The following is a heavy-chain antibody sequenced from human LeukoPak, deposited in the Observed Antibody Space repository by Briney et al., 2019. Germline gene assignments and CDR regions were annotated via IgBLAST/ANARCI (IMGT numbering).Heavy chain of an antibody. CDR3: AKVNVDYYGSGRPYDAFDI. CDR1: GFTFSSYA. J-gene: IGHJ3*02. D-gene: IGHD3-10*01. V-gene: IGHV3-23*01. CDR2: ISGSGGST. Sequence: GGSLRLSCAASGFTFSSYAMSWVRQAPGKGLEWVSAISGSGGSTYYADSVKGRFTISRDNSKNTLYLQMNSLRAEDTAVYYCAKVNVDYYGSGRPYDAFDIWGQGTMVTVSS.